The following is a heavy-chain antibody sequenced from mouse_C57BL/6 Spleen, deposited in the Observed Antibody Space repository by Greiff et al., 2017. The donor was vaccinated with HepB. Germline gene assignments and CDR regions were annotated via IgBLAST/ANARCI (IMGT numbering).Heavy chain of an antibody. CDR1: GFSLTSYG. CDR2: IWSGGST. J-gene: IGHJ3*01. Sequence: QVQLQQSGPGLVQPSQSLSITCTVSGFSLTSYGVHWVRQSPGKGLEWLGVIWSGGSTDYNAAFISRLSISKDNSKSQVFFKMNSLQADDTAIYYWARNGGDYDGFAYWGQGTLVTVSA. CDR3: ARNGGDYDGFAY. D-gene: IGHD2-4*01. V-gene: IGHV2-2*01.